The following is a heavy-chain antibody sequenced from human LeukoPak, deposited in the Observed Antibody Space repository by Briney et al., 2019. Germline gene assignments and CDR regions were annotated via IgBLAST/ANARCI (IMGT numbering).Heavy chain of an antibody. V-gene: IGHV1-69*04. D-gene: IGHD5-12*01. Sequence: GASVKVSCKASGGTFNNYAISWVRQAPGQGLEWMGRIIPFVGITNYARKFQDRVTISADKSTSTAYMELRSLRSDDTAVYYCARDKSGHSGNYYDYWGQGTLVTVSS. CDR2: IIPFVGIT. J-gene: IGHJ4*02. CDR1: GGTFNNYA. CDR3: ARDKSGHSGNYYDY.